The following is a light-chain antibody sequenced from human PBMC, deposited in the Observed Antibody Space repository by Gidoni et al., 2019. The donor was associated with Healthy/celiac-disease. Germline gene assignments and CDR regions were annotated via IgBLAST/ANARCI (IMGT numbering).Light chain of an antibody. J-gene: IGKJ1*01. Sequence: DIQMTQSPSSLSASVGDRVTITCRASQSISSYLNWYQQKPGKAPKLLFYAASSLQSGVPSRFSGSGSGTDFTLTISSLQPEDFATYYCQQSYSTPRWTFXQXTKVEIK. V-gene: IGKV1-39*01. CDR3: QQSYSTPRWT. CDR2: AAS. CDR1: QSISSY.